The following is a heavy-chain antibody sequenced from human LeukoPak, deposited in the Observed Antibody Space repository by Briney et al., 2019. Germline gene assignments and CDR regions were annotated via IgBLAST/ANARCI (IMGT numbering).Heavy chain of an antibody. CDR2: IYYSGST. CDR3: ARDSGSYSLLGAFDI. D-gene: IGHD1-26*01. V-gene: IGHV4-31*03. Sequence: SETLSLTCTVSGGSISSGGYYWSWIRQHPGKGLEWIGYIYYSGSTYYNPSLKSRVTISVDTSKNQFSLKLSSVTVADTAVYYCARDSGSYSLLGAFDIWGQGTMVTVSS. J-gene: IGHJ3*02. CDR1: GGSISSGGYY.